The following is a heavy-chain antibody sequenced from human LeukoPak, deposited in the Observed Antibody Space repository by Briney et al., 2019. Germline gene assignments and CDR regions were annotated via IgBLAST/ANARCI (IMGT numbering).Heavy chain of an antibody. D-gene: IGHD3-22*01. J-gene: IGHJ3*02. CDR3: ARDYHYNSSEYAFDI. CDR1: GFTFSSYR. V-gene: IGHV3-48*01. CDR2: ISSSSSTI. Sequence: GGSLRLSCAASGFTFSSYRMNWVRQAPGKGLEWVSYISSSSSTIYYADSVKGRFTISRDNAKNSLYLQMNSLRAEDTAVYYCARDYHYNSSEYAFDIWSQGTMVTVSS.